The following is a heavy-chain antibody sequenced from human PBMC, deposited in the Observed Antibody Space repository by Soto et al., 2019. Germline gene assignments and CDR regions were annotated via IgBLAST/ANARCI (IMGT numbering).Heavy chain of an antibody. CDR2: IYYSGST. D-gene: IGHD3-16*01. CDR1: GGSISSSSYY. CDR3: AREIPYDCMDV. Sequence: SETLSLTCTVSGGSISSSSYYWGWIRQPPGKGLEWIGSIYYSGSTYYNPSLKSRVTISVDTSKNQFSLKLSSVTAADTAVYYCAREIPYDCMDVWGQGSTVTVSS. J-gene: IGHJ6*02. V-gene: IGHV4-39*07.